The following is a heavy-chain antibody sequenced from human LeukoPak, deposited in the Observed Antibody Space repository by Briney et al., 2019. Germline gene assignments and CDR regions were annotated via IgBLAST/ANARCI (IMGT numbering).Heavy chain of an antibody. J-gene: IGHJ4*02. V-gene: IGHV4-39*01. D-gene: IGHD3-22*01. CDR3: ASRETPNYYDSSGYIPDDY. CDR1: GGSISSSSYY. Sequence: SETLSLTCTVSGGSISSSSYYWGWIRQPPGKGLEWIGSIYYSGSTYYNPSLKSRVNISVDTSKNQFSLKLSSVTAADTAVYYCASRETPNYYDSSGYIPDDYWGQGTLVTVSS. CDR2: IYYSGST.